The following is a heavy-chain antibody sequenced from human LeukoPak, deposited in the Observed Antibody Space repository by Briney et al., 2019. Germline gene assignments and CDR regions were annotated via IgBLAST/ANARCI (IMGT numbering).Heavy chain of an antibody. CDR3: ARVATYYDYVWGSYRYYFDY. V-gene: IGHV4-59*12. D-gene: IGHD3-16*02. CDR1: GGSISSYY. J-gene: IGHJ4*02. CDR2: IYYSGST. Sequence: SETLSLACTVSGGSISSYYWSWIRQPPGKGLEWIGYIYYSGSTNYIPSLKSRVTMSVDTSKNQFSLKLSSVTAADTAVYYCARVATYYDYVWGSYRYYFDYWGQGTLVTVSS.